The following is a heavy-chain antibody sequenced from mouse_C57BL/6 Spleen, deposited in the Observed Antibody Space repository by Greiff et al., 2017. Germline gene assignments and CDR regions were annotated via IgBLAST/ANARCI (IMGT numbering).Heavy chain of an antibody. V-gene: IGHV1-80*01. CDR3: GGGCYGGYSCFDD. D-gene: IGHD2-3*01. Sequence: VQLQESGAELVKPGASVKISCKASGYAFTSYWMTWVKQRPGKGLEWIGQIYPGDGDTNYNGKFKGKATLTADKSSSTAYRQLSSLTSEDASVFFCGGGCYGGYSCFDDWGQGTTLTVSS. CDR1: GYAFTSYW. CDR2: IYPGDGDT. J-gene: IGHJ2*01.